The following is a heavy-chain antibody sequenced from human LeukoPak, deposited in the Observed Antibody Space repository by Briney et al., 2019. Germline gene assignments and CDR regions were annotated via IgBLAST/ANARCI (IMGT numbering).Heavy chain of an antibody. D-gene: IGHD1-26*01. Sequence: GRSLRLSCAASGFTFDDYAMHWVRQAPGKGLEWVSGISWNSGSIGYADSVKGRFTISRDNAKNSLYLQMNSLRAEDTALYYCAKDKGWELSSGYFQHWGQGTLVTVSS. J-gene: IGHJ1*01. CDR1: GFTFDDYA. V-gene: IGHV3-9*01. CDR3: AKDKGWELSSGYFQH. CDR2: ISWNSGSI.